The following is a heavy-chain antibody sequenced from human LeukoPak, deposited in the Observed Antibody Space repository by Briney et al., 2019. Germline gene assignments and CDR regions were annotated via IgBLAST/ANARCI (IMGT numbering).Heavy chain of an antibody. CDR1: GFTFSSYG. CDR3: AKGDYDILTGYHDY. V-gene: IGHV3-30*18. D-gene: IGHD3-9*01. CDR2: ISYDGSNK. Sequence: PGGSLRLSCAASGFTFSSYGMHWVRLAPGKGLEWVAVISYDGSNKYYADSVKGRFTISRDNSKNTLYLQMNSLRAEDTAVYYCAKGDYDILTGYHDYWGQGTLVTVSS. J-gene: IGHJ4*02.